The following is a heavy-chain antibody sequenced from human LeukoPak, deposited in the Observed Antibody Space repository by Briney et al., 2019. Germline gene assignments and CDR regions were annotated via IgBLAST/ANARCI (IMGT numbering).Heavy chain of an antibody. CDR3: AKDPSGSYYFKLGDY. J-gene: IGHJ4*02. Sequence: PGGSLRLSCAASGFTVSSNYMSWVRQAPGKGLEWVSVIYSGGSTYYADSVKGRFTISRDNSKNTLYLQMNSLRAEDTAVYYCAKDPSGSYYFKLGDYWGQGTLVTVSS. V-gene: IGHV3-53*01. CDR1: GFTVSSNY. CDR2: IYSGGST. D-gene: IGHD1-26*01.